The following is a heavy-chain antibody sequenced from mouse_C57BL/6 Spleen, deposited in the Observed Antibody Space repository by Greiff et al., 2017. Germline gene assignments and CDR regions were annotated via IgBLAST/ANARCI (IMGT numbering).Heavy chain of an antibody. CDR1: GYSFTGYY. D-gene: IGHD1-1*01. V-gene: IGHV1-42*01. CDR2: INPSTGGT. Sequence: VQLKQSGPELVKPGASVKISCKASGYSFTGYYMNWVKQSPEKSLEWIGEINPSTGGTTYNQKFKAKATLTVDKSSSTAYMQLKSLTSEDSAVYYCATYYYYFDYWGQGTTLTVSS. J-gene: IGHJ2*01. CDR3: ATYYYYFDY.